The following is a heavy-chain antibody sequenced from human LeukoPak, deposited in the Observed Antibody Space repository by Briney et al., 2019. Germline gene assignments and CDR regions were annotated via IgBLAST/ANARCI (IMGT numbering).Heavy chain of an antibody. D-gene: IGHD5-12*01. CDR2: IRQDGSDK. CDR1: GFTFSSYW. V-gene: IGHV3-7*01. CDR3: VRDETPTNGYDSYDF. J-gene: IGHJ4*02. Sequence: GGSLRLSCAASGFTFSSYWMSWVRQAPGKGLEWVANIRQDGSDKYYVDSVKGRFTISGGNAKNSLYLQMNSLRAEDTAVYYCVRDETPTNGYDSYDFWGQGTLVTVST.